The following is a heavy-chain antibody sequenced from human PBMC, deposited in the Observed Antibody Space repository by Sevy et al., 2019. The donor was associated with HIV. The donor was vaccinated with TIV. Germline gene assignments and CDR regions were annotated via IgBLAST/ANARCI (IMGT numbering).Heavy chain of an antibody. J-gene: IGHJ6*02. V-gene: IGHV3-73*01. CDR1: GFTFSGSA. D-gene: IGHD2-15*01. CDR3: TRQPSLAYCSGGSCYVLISGMDV. Sequence: GSLRLSCAASGFTFSGSAMHWVRQASGKGLEWVGRIRSKANSYATAYAASVKGRFTISRDDSKNTAYLQMNSLKTEDTAVYYCTRQPSLAYCSGGSCYVLISGMDVWGQGTTVTVSS. CDR2: IRSKANSYAT.